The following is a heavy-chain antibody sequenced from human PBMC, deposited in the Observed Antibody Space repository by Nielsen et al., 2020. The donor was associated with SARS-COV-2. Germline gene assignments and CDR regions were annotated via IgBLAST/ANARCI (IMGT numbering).Heavy chain of an antibody. CDR1: AGSISSGDTY. CDR2: IRYSGKT. Sequence: SETLSLTCTVSAGSISSGDTYWSWLRQPPGKGLEWIAYIRYSGKTNFNPSLKSRVTISIDTSKNQFSLTLNSVTAADTAVYYCARGAGWYGYWGQGTLVTVSS. CDR3: ARGAGWYGY. J-gene: IGHJ4*02. V-gene: IGHV4-61*08. D-gene: IGHD6-19*01.